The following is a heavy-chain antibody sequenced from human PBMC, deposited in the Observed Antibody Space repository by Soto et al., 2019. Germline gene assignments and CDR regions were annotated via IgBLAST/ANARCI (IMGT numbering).Heavy chain of an antibody. J-gene: IGHJ4*02. CDR3: ARDGVPFGVVGMYYFDY. CDR2: ISSSSSYI. D-gene: IGHD3-3*01. V-gene: IGHV3-21*01. Sequence: KSGGSLRLSCAASGFTFSSYSMNWVRQAPGKGLEWVSSISSSSSYIYYADSVKGRFTISRDNAKNSLYLQMNSLRAEDTAVYYCARDGVPFGVVGMYYFDYWGQGTLVTVSS. CDR1: GFTFSSYS.